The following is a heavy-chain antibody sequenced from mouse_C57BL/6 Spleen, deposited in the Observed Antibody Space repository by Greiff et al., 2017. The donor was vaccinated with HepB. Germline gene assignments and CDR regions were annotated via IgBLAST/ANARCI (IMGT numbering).Heavy chain of an antibody. CDR1: GFNIKDYY. J-gene: IGHJ1*03. Sequence: VQLQQSGAELVRPGASVKLSCTASGFNIKDYYMHWVKQRPEQGLEWIGRIDPEDGDTEYAPKFQGKATMTADTSSNTAYLQLSSLTSEDTAVYYCTGITTVVATGYFDVWGTGTTVTVSS. D-gene: IGHD1-1*01. V-gene: IGHV14-1*01. CDR2: IDPEDGDT. CDR3: TGITTVVATGYFDV.